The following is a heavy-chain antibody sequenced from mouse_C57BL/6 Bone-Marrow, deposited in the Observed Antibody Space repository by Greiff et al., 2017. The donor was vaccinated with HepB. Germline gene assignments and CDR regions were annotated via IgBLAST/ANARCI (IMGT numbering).Heavy chain of an antibody. CDR1: GFTFSDFY. CDR3: ARDANYGSSPYWYFDV. CDR2: SRNKANDYTT. Sequence: EVKLMESGGGLVQSGRSLRLSCATSGFTFSDFYMEWVRQAPGKGLEWIAASRNKANDYTTEYSASVKGRFIVSRDTSQSILYLQMNALRAEDTAIYYCARDANYGSSPYWYFDVWGTGTTVTVSS. J-gene: IGHJ1*03. V-gene: IGHV7-1*01. D-gene: IGHD1-1*01.